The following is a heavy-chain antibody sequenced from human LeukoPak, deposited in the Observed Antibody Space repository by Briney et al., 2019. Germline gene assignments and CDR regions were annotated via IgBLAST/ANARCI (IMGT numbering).Heavy chain of an antibody. CDR3: ARDNPDYDFWSGPYYFDY. Sequence: ASVKVSCTASGYTFTSYGISRVRQAPGQGLEWMGWISAYNGNTNYAQKLQGRVTMTTDTSTSTAYMELRSLRSDDTAVYYCARDNPDYDFWSGPYYFDYWGQGTLVTVSS. D-gene: IGHD3-3*01. V-gene: IGHV1-18*01. CDR1: GYTFTSYG. J-gene: IGHJ4*02. CDR2: ISAYNGNT.